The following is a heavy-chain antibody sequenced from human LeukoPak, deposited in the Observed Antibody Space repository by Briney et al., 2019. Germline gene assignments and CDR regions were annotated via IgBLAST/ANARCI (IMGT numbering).Heavy chain of an antibody. CDR2: ISSSSSYI. Sequence: PGGSLRLSCAASGFTFSSYSMNWVRQAPGKGLEWVSSISSSSSYIRYADSVKGRFTISRDNAKNSLYLQMNSLRAEDTAVYYCARDTPSGSYPFDYWGQGTLVTVSS. J-gene: IGHJ4*02. CDR3: ARDTPSGSYPFDY. D-gene: IGHD1-26*01. CDR1: GFTFSSYS. V-gene: IGHV3-21*01.